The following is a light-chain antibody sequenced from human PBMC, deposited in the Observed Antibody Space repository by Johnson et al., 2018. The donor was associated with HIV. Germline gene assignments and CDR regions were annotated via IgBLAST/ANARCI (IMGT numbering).Light chain of an antibody. CDR2: ENN. CDR1: SSNIGSND. J-gene: IGLJ1*01. Sequence: QSVLTQPPSVSAAPGQKVTISCSGSSSNIGSNDVSWYQQLPGAAPKLLIYENNKRPSGIPDRFSGSKSGTSATLGITGLQTGDEADYYCATWDSSLRSGFVGTGTKVTAL. V-gene: IGLV1-51*02. CDR3: ATWDSSLRSGF.